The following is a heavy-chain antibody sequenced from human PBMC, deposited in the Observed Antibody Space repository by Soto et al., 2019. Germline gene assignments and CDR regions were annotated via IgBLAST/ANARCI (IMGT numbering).Heavy chain of an antibody. CDR3: AKDSDCSGGSCSRWVPYYYGMDV. D-gene: IGHD2-15*01. CDR1: GFTFSSYG. V-gene: IGHV3-30*18. CDR2: ISYDGSNK. Sequence: PGGSLRLSCAASGFTFSSYGMHWVRQAPGKGLEWVAVISYDGSNKYYADSVKGRFTISRDNSKNTLYLQMNSLRAEDTAVYYCAKDSDCSGGSCSRWVPYYYGMDVWGQGTTVTVSS. J-gene: IGHJ6*02.